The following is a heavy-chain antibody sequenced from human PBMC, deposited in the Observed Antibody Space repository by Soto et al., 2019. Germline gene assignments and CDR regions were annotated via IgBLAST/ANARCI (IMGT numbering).Heavy chain of an antibody. CDR3: AREPSWAGSWSYYNSPRVYYDGMDV. CDR2: IYHSGTT. D-gene: IGHD3-10*01. V-gene: IGHV4-38-2*02. Sequence: TETLPLTCAVSGDSITSIYHWAWIRQPPGRGLEWVASIYHSGTTYYNPSLKSRVTISVDTSKNQFSLKLSSVTAAETAVYYCAREPSWAGSWSYYNSPRVYYDGMDVWGQGTTVT. J-gene: IGHJ6*02. CDR1: GDSITSIYH.